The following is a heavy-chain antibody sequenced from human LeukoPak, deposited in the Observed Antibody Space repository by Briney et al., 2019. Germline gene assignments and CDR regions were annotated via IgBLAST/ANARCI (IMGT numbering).Heavy chain of an antibody. D-gene: IGHD5-12*01. CDR1: GFAFRDHY. CDR3: AREHDSAYDY. Sequence: GGSLRLSGAASGFAFRDHYMSWIRQAPGKGLEWVSYISNGGRSINYSDSVKGRFTISGDNAKSSLYLQMNNLRAGDTAMYYCAREHDSAYDYWGQGILVTVSS. V-gene: IGHV3-11*01. J-gene: IGHJ4*02. CDR2: ISNGGRSI.